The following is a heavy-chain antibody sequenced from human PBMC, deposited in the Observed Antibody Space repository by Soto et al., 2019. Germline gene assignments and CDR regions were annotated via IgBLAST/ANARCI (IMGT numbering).Heavy chain of an antibody. V-gene: IGHV3-33*01. CDR3: ARDVGRYSSSWYKKYYYYGMDV. D-gene: IGHD6-13*01. J-gene: IGHJ6*02. CDR2: IWYDGSNK. CDR1: GFTFSSYG. Sequence: SLRLSCAASGFTFSSYGMHWVRQAPGKGLEWVAVIWYDGSNKYYADSVKGRFTISRDNSKNTLYLQMNSLRAEDTAVYYCARDVGRYSSSWYKKYYYYGMDVWGQGTTVTVSS.